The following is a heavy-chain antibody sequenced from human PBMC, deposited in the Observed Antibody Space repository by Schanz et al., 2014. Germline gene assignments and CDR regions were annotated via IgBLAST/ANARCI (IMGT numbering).Heavy chain of an antibody. Sequence: QVQVVQSGAELKKPGASVKVSCKASGYTFTTYAMSWVRQAPGQGLGWMGWISVYNHNKEYDQKFQGRVTMTTDTSTSTVYMELRSLRSDDTAVYYCARSAGRDFWSGYYTRFDYWGQGTLVTVSS. V-gene: IGHV1-18*01. CDR2: ISVYNHNK. J-gene: IGHJ4*02. D-gene: IGHD3-3*01. CDR3: ARSAGRDFWSGYYTRFDY. CDR1: GYTFTTYA.